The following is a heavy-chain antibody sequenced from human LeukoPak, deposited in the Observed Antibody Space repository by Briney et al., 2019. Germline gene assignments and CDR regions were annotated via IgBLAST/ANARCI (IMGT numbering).Heavy chain of an antibody. CDR1: GGSISSYY. CDR2: IYYSGST. J-gene: IGHJ3*02. D-gene: IGHD2-15*01. V-gene: IGHV4-59*12. CDR3: AGSWVVVPAAFDI. Sequence: SETLSLTCTVSGGSISSYYWSWIRQPPGKGLEWIGYIYYSGSTNYNPSLKSRVTISVDTSKNQFSLKLSSVTAADTAVYYCAGSWVVVPAAFDIWGQGTMVTVSS.